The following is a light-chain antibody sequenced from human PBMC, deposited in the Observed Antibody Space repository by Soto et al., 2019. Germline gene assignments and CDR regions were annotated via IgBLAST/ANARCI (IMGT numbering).Light chain of an antibody. Sequence: QSVLTQPPSASGTPGQRVSISCSGSSTNIGRNSISWYQNLPGTAPKLLIYTNNQRPSGVPARFSGSKSGTSASLAISGLQSEDEADYYCAAWDDRLSGWVFGGGTKLTVL. V-gene: IGLV1-44*01. J-gene: IGLJ3*02. CDR2: TNN. CDR3: AAWDDRLSGWV. CDR1: STNIGRNS.